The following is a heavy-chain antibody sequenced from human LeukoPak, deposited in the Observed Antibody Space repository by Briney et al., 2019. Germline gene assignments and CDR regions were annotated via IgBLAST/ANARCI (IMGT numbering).Heavy chain of an antibody. J-gene: IGHJ4*02. Sequence: GGSLRLSCAASGFTFSSYWMHWVRQTPGKGLMWVARIKSDGSTIYADSVQGRFTISRDNAKNTVYLQMNSLRAEDTAVYYCAKLVVVAAKPQADYWGQGTLVTVSS. V-gene: IGHV3-74*01. D-gene: IGHD2-15*01. CDR2: IKSDGST. CDR1: GFTFSSYW. CDR3: AKLVVVAAKPQADY.